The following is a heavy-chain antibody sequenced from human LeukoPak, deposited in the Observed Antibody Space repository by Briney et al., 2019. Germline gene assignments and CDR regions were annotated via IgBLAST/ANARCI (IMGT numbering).Heavy chain of an antibody. CDR1: GFTFSDHY. CDR3: ARIVATRPHYYYYMDV. D-gene: IGHD5-12*01. J-gene: IGHJ6*03. V-gene: IGHV3-11*04. Sequence: GGSLRLSCAASGFTFSDHYMSWIRQAPGKGLEWVSYISNGGRTIYYADSVKGRFTISRGNAENSLYLQMNSLRAEDTAVYYCARIVATRPHYYYYMDVWGKGTTVTVSS. CDR2: ISNGGRTI.